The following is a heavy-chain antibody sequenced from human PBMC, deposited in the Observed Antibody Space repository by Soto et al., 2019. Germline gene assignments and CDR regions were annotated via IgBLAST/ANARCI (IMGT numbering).Heavy chain of an antibody. CDR3: ARAGAATLSDF. CDR2: IYYSGSA. J-gene: IGHJ4*02. CDR1: GGSFSNYT. D-gene: IGHD2-15*01. V-gene: IGHV4-59*01. Sequence: SETLSLTCTVSGGSFSNYTCTWFRQHPGKGLEWIGYIYYSGSANSNPSLKSRVTISVDTSKNQFSLKLSSVTAADTAVYYCARAGAATLSDFWGQGTLVTVSS.